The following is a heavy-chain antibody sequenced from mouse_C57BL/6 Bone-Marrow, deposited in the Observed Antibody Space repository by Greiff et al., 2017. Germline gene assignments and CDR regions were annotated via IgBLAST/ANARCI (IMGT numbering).Heavy chain of an antibody. CDR1: GFTFSSYG. D-gene: IGHD1-1*01. CDR3: ERRYYYGSYYYAMDY. Sequence: EVQVVESGGDLVKPGGSLKLSCAASGFTFSSYGMSWVRQTPDKRLEWVATISSGGSYTYYPDSVKGRFTISRDNAKNTLYLQRSSLKSEDTSMYYCERRYYYGSYYYAMDYWGQGTSVTVSS. V-gene: IGHV5-6*01. CDR2: ISSGGSYT. J-gene: IGHJ4*01.